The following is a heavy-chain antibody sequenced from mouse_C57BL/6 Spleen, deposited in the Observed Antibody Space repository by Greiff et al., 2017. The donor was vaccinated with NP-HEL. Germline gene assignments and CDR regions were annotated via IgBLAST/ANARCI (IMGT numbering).Heavy chain of an antibody. J-gene: IGHJ3*01. V-gene: IGHV1-64*01. Sequence: VQLQQPGAELVKPGASVKLSCKASGHTFTSYWMHWVKQRPGQGLEWIGMIHPNSGSTNYNEKFKSKATLTVDKSSSTAYMQLSSLTSEDSAVYYCARSRGNPAWFAYWGQGTLVTVSA. D-gene: IGHD2-1*01. CDR3: ARSRGNPAWFAY. CDR1: GHTFTSYW. CDR2: IHPNSGST.